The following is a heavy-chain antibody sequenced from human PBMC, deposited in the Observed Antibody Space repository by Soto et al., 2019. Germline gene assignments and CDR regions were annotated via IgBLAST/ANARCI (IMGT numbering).Heavy chain of an antibody. Sequence: GASVKVSCKASGFTFTSYGISWVRQAPGQGLEWMGWISAYNGNTNYAQKLQGRVTMTTDTSTSTAYMELRSLRSDDTAVYYCARYCSSTSCYSGEYYYYYYGMDVWGQGTTVTVSS. V-gene: IGHV1-18*01. CDR3: ARYCSSTSCYSGEYYYYYYGMDV. CDR2: ISAYNGNT. CDR1: GFTFTSYG. J-gene: IGHJ6*02. D-gene: IGHD2-2*01.